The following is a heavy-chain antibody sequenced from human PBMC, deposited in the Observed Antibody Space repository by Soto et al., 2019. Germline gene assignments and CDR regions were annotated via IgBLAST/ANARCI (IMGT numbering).Heavy chain of an antibody. V-gene: IGHV3-72*01. CDR1: GFTLSDHY. CDR2: SRDKAQGYST. D-gene: IGHD6-25*01. J-gene: IGHJ2*01. CDR3: AREGGAAPGARREWYLDL. Sequence: EVQLVEAGGGLVQPGGSLRLSCAGSGFTLSDHYIDWVRQAPGKGLEWVGRSRDKAQGYSTAYAASVKGRFTTSRDESKNSVYLQMNSLKTEDTAVYYCAREGGAAPGARREWYLDLWGRGTLVSVSS.